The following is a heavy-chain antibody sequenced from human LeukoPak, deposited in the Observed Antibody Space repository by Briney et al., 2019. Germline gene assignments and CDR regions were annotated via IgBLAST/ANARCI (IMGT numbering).Heavy chain of an antibody. V-gene: IGHV4-59*08. CDR2: IYYSGST. J-gene: IGHJ4*02. Sequence: SETLSLTCTVSGGSISSYYWSWIRQPPGKGLEWIGYIYYSGSTNYNPSLKSRVTISVDTSKNQFSLKLSSVTAADTAVYYCARHPIYYDSSGYYYRASLDYWGQGTLVTASS. CDR3: ARHPIYYDSSGYYYRASLDY. CDR1: GGSISSYY. D-gene: IGHD3-22*01.